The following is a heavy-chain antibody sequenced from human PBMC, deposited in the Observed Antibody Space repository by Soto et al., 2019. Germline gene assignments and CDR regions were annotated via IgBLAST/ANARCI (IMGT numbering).Heavy chain of an antibody. D-gene: IGHD2-21*02. CDR2: IYYSGST. CDR1: GGSITSRSYY. CDR3: ARDLWGYCGTDCYPLDV. J-gene: IGHJ6*02. Sequence: PSETLSLTCTVSGGSITSRSYYWGRIRQPPGKGLEWIGSIYYSGSTYYNPSLKSRVTISVDTSKNQFSLKLSSVTAADTAVYYCARDLWGYCGTDCYPLDVWGQGTTVTAP. V-gene: IGHV4-39*02.